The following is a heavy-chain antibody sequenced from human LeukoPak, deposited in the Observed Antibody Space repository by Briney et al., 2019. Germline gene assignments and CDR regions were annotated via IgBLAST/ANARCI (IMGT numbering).Heavy chain of an antibody. V-gene: IGHV3-30*03. CDR3: ATDSNDYGDY. CDR2: ISYDGTNK. CDR1: GFTFSAYG. D-gene: IGHD2-21*01. Sequence: PGRSLRLSCVASGFTFSAYGFHWVRQAPGKGLEWVTMISYDGTNKFYGDSVKGRFTISRDNSKNTLYLQMNSLRAEDTAVYYCATDSNDYGDYWGQGTLVTVSS. J-gene: IGHJ4*02.